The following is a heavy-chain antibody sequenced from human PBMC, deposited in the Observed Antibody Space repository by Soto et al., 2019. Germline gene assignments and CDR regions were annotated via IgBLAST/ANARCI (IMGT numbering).Heavy chain of an antibody. CDR2: ISYDGSNK. D-gene: IGHD3-22*01. V-gene: IGHV3-30*18. CDR3: AKDALAYYYDSSGYYFY. J-gene: IGHJ4*02. Sequence: PGGSLRLSCAASGFTFSSYGMHWVRQAPGKGLEWVAVISYDGSNKYYADSVKGRFTISRDNSKNTLYLQMNSLRAEDTAVYYCAKDALAYYYDSSGYYFYWGQGTLVTVSS. CDR1: GFTFSSYG.